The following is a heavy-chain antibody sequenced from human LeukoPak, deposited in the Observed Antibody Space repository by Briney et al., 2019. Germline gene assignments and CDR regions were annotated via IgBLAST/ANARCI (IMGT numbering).Heavy chain of an antibody. J-gene: IGHJ4*02. CDR2: ISISGSTI. CDR1: GFTFSDYY. D-gene: IGHD3-22*01. V-gene: IGHV3-11*01. CDR3: ARVQPHYYDSSGYPPDY. Sequence: GGSLRLSCAASGFTFSDYYISWVRQAPGKGLGWVSYISISGSTIYYADSVKGRFTISTDNAKNSLYLQMNSLSAEDTAVYYCARVQPHYYDSSGYPPDYWGQGTLVTVSS.